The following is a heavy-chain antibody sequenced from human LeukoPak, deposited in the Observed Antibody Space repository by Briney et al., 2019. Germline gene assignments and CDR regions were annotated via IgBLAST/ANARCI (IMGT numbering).Heavy chain of an antibody. V-gene: IGHV4-34*01. CDR2: INHSGST. Sequence: SETLYLTCAVYGGSFSGYYWSWIRQPPGKGLEWIGEINHSGSTNYNPSLKSRVTISVDTSKNQFSLKLSSVTAADTAVYYCARGLWEAGFGYWGQGTLVTVSS. CDR1: GGSFSGYY. J-gene: IGHJ4*02. D-gene: IGHD1-26*01. CDR3: ARGLWEAGFGY.